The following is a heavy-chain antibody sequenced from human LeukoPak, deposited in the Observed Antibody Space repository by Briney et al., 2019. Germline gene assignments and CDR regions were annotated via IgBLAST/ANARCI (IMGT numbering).Heavy chain of an antibody. V-gene: IGHV3-74*01. Sequence: GSLRLSCAASGFTFSSYWMHWVRQAPGKGLVWVSRINSDGSSTSYADSVKGRFTISRDNAKNTLYLQMNSLRAEDTAVYYCARPFRPFSSSWHNWFDPWGQGTLVTVSS. D-gene: IGHD6-13*01. CDR3: ARPFRPFSSSWHNWFDP. CDR2: INSDGSST. CDR1: GFTFSSYW. J-gene: IGHJ5*02.